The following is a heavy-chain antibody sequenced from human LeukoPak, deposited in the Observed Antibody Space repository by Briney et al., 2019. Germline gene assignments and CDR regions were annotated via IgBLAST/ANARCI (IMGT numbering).Heavy chain of an antibody. V-gene: IGHV4-59*08. CDR2: TYVTGYT. J-gene: IGHJ5*02. CDR1: GASISSYF. Sequence: PPETLSLTCSVSGASISSYFWSWIRQPPGKGLEWIAFTYVTGYTNYNPSLKSRVTISLDTSKNQVSLKINSVTAADTAVYYCARHVLFSTSYSYWFDPWGQGTLVIVSS. CDR3: ARHVLFSTSYSYWFDP. D-gene: IGHD3-10*01.